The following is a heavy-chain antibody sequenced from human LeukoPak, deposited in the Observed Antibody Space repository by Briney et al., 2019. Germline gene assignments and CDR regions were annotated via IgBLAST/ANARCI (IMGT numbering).Heavy chain of an antibody. J-gene: IGHJ4*02. CDR2: MFYNGST. Sequence: SETLSLTCTVSGGSISSYYWSWIRQPPGKGLEWIGYMFYNGSTNYNPSLKSRVTLSLDTSKNQFSLTLTSVTAADTAVYYCARGAGWWDYWGQGTLVTVSS. V-gene: IGHV4-59*01. CDR3: ARGAGWWDY. D-gene: IGHD2-15*01. CDR1: GGSISSYY.